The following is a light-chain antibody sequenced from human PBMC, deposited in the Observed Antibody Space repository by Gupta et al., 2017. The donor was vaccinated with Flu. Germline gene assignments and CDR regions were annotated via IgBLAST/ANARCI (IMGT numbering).Light chain of an antibody. J-gene: IGLJ2*01. CDR2: EVN. V-gene: IGLV2-8*01. Sequence: QSALRQPPSASGSSGQAATISCTGTADDIGFYNYVSWYQQRPGTAPKLIIYEVNKRPPGVPSRFSGSKSGTTASLTVSGLQSEDEAEYFCSSFIGTNSLVFGEGTRLTVL. CDR3: SSFIGTNSLV. CDR1: ADDIGFYNY.